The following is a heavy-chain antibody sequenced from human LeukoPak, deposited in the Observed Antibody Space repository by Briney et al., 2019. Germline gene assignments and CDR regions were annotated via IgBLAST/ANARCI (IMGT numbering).Heavy chain of an antibody. CDR3: AKDFRIGYSAHFDY. V-gene: IGHV3-23*01. Sequence: GALRLTCVGSGFTFRSHAMSWVRQAPEKGLEFVSGIYENGGTTYYADSVKGRFSISRDNSKNTLYLQMDSLRGEDTAVYYCAKDFRIGYSAHFDYWGQGALVTVSS. CDR2: IYENGGTT. CDR1: GFTFRSHA. J-gene: IGHJ4*02. D-gene: IGHD2-21*01.